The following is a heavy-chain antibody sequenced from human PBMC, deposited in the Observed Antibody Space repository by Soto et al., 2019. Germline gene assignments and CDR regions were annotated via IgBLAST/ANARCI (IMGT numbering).Heavy chain of an antibody. CDR3: ARVGYSSSWYSVDWFDP. CDR2: IYYSGST. V-gene: IGHV4-59*01. CDR1: GGSISRYY. J-gene: IGHJ5*02. D-gene: IGHD6-13*01. Sequence: SETLSLTCTVSGGSISRYYWSWIRQPPGKGLEWIGYIYYSGSTNYNPSLKSRVTISVDTSKNQFSLKLSSVTAADTAVYYCARVGYSSSWYSVDWFDPWGQGTLVTVSS.